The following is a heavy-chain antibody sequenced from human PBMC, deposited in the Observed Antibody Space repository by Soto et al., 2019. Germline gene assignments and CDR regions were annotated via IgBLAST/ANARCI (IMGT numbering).Heavy chain of an antibody. D-gene: IGHD6-13*01. Sequence: SQTLSLTCAISGYSVSSNRAALNWVRQSPSRGLEWLGRTYYRSKWSNDYALSVNSRITINPDTSKNQFSLQLNSVTPEDTAVYYCVRGIDSSFDYWGQGTLVTVSS. CDR3: VRGIDSSFDY. CDR2: TYYRSKWSN. J-gene: IGHJ4*02. CDR1: GYSVSSNRAA. V-gene: IGHV6-1*01.